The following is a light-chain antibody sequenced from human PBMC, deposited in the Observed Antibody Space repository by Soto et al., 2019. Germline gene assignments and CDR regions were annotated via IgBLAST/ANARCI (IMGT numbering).Light chain of an antibody. CDR3: VAWDDSLNGYVV. CDR2: SNN. CDR1: SSNIGSNT. V-gene: IGLV1-44*01. J-gene: IGLJ2*01. Sequence: QSVLTQPPSAYGTPGQRVTISCSGSSSNIGSNTVNWYQQLPGTAPKLVIYSNNQRPSGVPDRFSGSKSGTSASLAISGLQSEDEADYYCVAWDDSLNGYVVFGGGTKLTVL.